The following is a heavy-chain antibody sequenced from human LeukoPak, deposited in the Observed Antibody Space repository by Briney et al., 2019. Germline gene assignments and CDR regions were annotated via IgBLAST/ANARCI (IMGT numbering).Heavy chain of an antibody. J-gene: IGHJ6*03. CDR2: IYSGGST. CDR1: GFTISSNY. V-gene: IGHV3-53*01. Sequence: GGSLRLSCAASGFTISSNYMSWVRQAPGKGLEWVSVIYSGGSTYYADSVRGRFTISRDTSKNTLYLQMNSLRAEDTAVYYCASGAGRDRTPYYYMDVWGRGTMVTVSS. D-gene: IGHD3-16*02. CDR3: ASGAGRDRTPYYYMDV.